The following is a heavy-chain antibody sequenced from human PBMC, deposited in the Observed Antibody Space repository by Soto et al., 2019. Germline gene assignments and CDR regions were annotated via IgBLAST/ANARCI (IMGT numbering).Heavy chain of an antibody. V-gene: IGHV1-18*04. CDR2: ISAYNGKT. D-gene: IGHD2-15*01. CDR1: GYTFTSYG. CDR3: ARDCSGGSCLNWFDP. Sequence: SVKVSCNASGYTFTSYGSSWVRQAPGQGPEWMGWISAYNGKTNYAQKLQGRVTMTTDTSTSTAYMELRSLRSDDTAVYYCARDCSGGSCLNWFDPWGQGTLVTVSS. J-gene: IGHJ5*02.